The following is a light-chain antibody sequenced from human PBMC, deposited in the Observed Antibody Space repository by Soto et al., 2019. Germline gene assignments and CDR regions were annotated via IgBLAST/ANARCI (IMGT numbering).Light chain of an antibody. CDR3: QQYGRSRT. V-gene: IGKV3-20*01. J-gene: IGKJ1*01. Sequence: EIVLTQSPGTLSLSPGERATLSCRASQSVSSSYLAWYQQKPGQAPRLLIYGASSRATGIPDRFSGSGSGTDFTLTISRLEPEDFAVYYCQQYGRSRTFGKGTK. CDR2: GAS. CDR1: QSVSSSY.